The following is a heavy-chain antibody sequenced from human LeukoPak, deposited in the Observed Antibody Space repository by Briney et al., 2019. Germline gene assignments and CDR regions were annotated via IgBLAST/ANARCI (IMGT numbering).Heavy chain of an antibody. D-gene: IGHD6-13*01. CDR2: ISAYNGNT. CDR1: GYTFTSYG. Sequence: ASVKVSCKASGYTFTSYGISWVRQAPGQGLEWMGWISAYNGNTNYAQKLQGRVTMTTDTSTSTAYMKLRSLRSDDTAVYYCARDYSSSWYPYYGMDVWGQGTTVTVSS. V-gene: IGHV1-18*01. J-gene: IGHJ6*02. CDR3: ARDYSSSWYPYYGMDV.